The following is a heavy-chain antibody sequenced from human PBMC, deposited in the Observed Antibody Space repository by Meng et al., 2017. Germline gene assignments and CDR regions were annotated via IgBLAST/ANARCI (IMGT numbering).Heavy chain of an antibody. CDR1: GGSFSGYY. Sequence: QVPVMQWAAGLFKPSATLSLPFAVYGGSFSGYYWSWIRQPPGKGLEWIGEINHSGSTNYNPSLKSRVTISVDTSKNQFSLKLSSVTAADTAVYYCARKFTMVRGIYNWFDPWGQGTLVTVSS. CDR2: INHSGST. V-gene: IGHV4-34*01. CDR3: ARKFTMVRGIYNWFDP. D-gene: IGHD3-10*01. J-gene: IGHJ5*02.